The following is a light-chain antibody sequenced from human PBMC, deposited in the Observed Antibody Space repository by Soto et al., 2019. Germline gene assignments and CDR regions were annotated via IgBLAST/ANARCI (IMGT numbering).Light chain of an antibody. J-gene: IGLJ2*01. CDR3: CSYAGSPL. CDR2: DVT. V-gene: IGLV2-11*01. CDR1: GSDVGAYNY. Sequence: QSVRTQPRSVSGSPGQSVTISCTGTGSDVGAYNYVSWYQQNPGKAPRLMIYDVTKRPSGVPDRFSGSKSGNTASLTISGLQTEDEADYYCCSYAGSPLFGGGTKVTVL.